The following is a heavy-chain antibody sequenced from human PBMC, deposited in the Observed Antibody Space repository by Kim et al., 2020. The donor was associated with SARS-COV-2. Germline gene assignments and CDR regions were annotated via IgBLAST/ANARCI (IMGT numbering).Heavy chain of an antibody. D-gene: IGHD5-18*01. Sequence: GGSLRLSCAASGFIFSNSWMHWVRQAPGKGLVWVSRINDDGTKTNYADSVKGRFTISRDNAKNTLYLQMNSLRDEDTAVYYCTRGYTYRDYWGQGTLVTVSA. CDR3: TRGYTYRDY. CDR2: INDDGTKT. CDR1: GFIFSNSW. J-gene: IGHJ4*02. V-gene: IGHV3-74*01.